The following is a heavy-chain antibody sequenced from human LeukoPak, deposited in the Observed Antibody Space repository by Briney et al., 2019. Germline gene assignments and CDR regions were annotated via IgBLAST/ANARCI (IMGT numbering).Heavy chain of an antibody. CDR2: IYTSGST. CDR3: VRQSRIFGVTRPGYMDV. J-gene: IGHJ6*03. Sequence: SETLSLTFTVSGGSISSGSYYWSWIRQPAGKGLEWIGRIYTSGSTNYNPSLKSRVTISVDTSKSQFSLSLSSVTAADTAMYWCVRQSRIFGVTRPGYMDVWGKGIMVSVSS. D-gene: IGHD3-3*01. CDR1: GGSISSGSYY. V-gene: IGHV4-61*02.